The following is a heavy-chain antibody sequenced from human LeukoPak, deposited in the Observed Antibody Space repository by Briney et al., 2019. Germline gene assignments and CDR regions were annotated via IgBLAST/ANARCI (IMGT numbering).Heavy chain of an antibody. CDR3: ARLYLVRGVITNLFDF. CDR2: IYPGDSDS. V-gene: IGHV5-51*01. CDR1: GYSFTSCW. D-gene: IGHD3-10*01. Sequence: GESLKISCEGSGYSFTSCWIGCVLQMPGKGLEWMGIIYPGDSDSRYSPSFQGQVTISADKSISTAHLQWSSLKASDTAMYYCARLYLVRGVITNLFDFWGQGTLVTVSP. J-gene: IGHJ4*02.